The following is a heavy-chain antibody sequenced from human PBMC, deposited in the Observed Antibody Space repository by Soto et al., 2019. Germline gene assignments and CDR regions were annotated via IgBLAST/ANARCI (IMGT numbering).Heavy chain of an antibody. J-gene: IGHJ5*02. CDR3: ARVLLWFGESNRRNWFDP. Sequence: PSETLSLTCTVSGGSISSYYWSWIRQPPGKGLEWIGYIYYSGSTNYNPSLKSRVTISVDTSKNQFSLKLSSVTAADTAVYYCARVLLWFGESNRRNWFDPWGQGTLVTVSS. V-gene: IGHV4-59*01. CDR1: GGSISSYY. D-gene: IGHD3-10*01. CDR2: IYYSGST.